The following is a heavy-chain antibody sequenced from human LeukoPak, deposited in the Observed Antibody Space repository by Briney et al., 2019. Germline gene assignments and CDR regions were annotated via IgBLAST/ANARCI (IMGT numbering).Heavy chain of an antibody. D-gene: IGHD3-16*01. V-gene: IGHV1-2*02. Sequence: GASVKVSCKTSGYTFSGYYMHWVRQAPGRGLEWVGWINPHSGVTKYAQKFQGRVTVTGDTSINTAYMELRSLTSDDTAVYYCARGGVNNYFDPWGQGTLVTVSS. CDR3: ARGGVNNYFDP. J-gene: IGHJ5*02. CDR2: INPHSGVT. CDR1: GYTFSGYY.